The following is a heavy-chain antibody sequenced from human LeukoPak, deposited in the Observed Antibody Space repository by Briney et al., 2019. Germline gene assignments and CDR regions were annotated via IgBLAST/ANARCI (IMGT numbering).Heavy chain of an antibody. CDR3: ARDQGIVATGLGD. CDR2: ISGYNGNT. V-gene: IGHV1-18*01. Sequence: ASVKVSCKASGYTFTTYGINWVRQAPGQGLEWMGWISGYNGNTDYAQKLQGRVAMTTDTSTNTAYMELRSLRSDDTAVYYCARDQGIVATGLGDWGQGTLVTVSS. CDR1: GYTFTTYG. J-gene: IGHJ4*02. D-gene: IGHD5-12*01.